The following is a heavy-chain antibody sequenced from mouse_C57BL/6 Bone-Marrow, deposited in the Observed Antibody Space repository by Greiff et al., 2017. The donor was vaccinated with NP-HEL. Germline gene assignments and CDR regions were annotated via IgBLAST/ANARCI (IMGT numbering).Heavy chain of an antibody. V-gene: IGHV10-1*01. Sequence: EVQVVESGGGLVQPKGSLKLSCAASGFSFNTYAMNWVRQAPGKGLEWVARIRSKSNNYATYYADSVKDRFTISRDDSESMLYLQMNNLKTEDTAMYYCVRLHGYHWYFDVWGTGTTVTVSS. CDR2: IRSKSNNYAT. CDR3: VRLHGYHWYFDV. J-gene: IGHJ1*03. D-gene: IGHD2-2*01. CDR1: GFSFNTYA.